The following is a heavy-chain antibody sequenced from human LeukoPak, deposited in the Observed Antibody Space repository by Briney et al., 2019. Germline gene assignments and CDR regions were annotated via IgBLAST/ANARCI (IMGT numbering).Heavy chain of an antibody. CDR3: ASWSSSWSGAFDI. CDR1: GYTVTGYY. Sequence: ASVKVSCKASGYTVTGYYMHWVRQAPGQRLEGMGWINPNSGGTNYAQKFQGRVTMTRDTSISTAYMELSRLRCDDTAVYYCASWSSSWSGAFDIWGQGTMVTVSS. CDR2: INPNSGGT. J-gene: IGHJ3*02. D-gene: IGHD6-13*01. V-gene: IGHV1-2*02.